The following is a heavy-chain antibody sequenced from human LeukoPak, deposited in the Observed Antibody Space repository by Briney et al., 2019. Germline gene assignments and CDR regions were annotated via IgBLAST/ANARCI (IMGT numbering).Heavy chain of an antibody. Sequence: GAAVKVSCKASGYTFTSYGISWVRQAPGQGLEWMGWISAYNGNTNYAQKLQGRVTMTTDTSTSTAYLELRSLRSDDTAVYHCARHSRYYYGMDVWGQGTTVTVSS. J-gene: IGHJ6*02. V-gene: IGHV1-18*01. CDR1: GYTFTSYG. D-gene: IGHD5-18*01. CDR2: ISAYNGNT. CDR3: ARHSRYYYGMDV.